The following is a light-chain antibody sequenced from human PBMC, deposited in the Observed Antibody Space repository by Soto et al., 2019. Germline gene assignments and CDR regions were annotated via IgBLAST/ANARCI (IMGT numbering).Light chain of an antibody. V-gene: IGKV1-39*01. Sequence: DIQMTQSPSSLSASVGDRVTVTCRASQSIGRYLNWYQQKAGKAPKLLIYDATTLQTGVPSRFSGSESGKEFTLTISGLQPEYFATYYCQQGFTAPRTFGQGTKLEIQ. CDR3: QQGFTAPRT. J-gene: IGKJ2*01. CDR1: QSIGRY. CDR2: DAT.